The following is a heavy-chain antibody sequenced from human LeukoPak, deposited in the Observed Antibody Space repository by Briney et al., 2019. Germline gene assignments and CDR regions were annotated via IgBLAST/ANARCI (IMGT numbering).Heavy chain of an antibody. Sequence: ASVKVSCKASGYTFTGYYMHWVRQAPGQGLEWMGWINPNSGGTNYAQKFQGRVTMTRDTSISTAYMELSGLRSDETAVYYCAREVTAGTTNAYWGQGTLVTVSS. D-gene: IGHD1-7*01. CDR3: AREVTAGTTNAY. CDR2: INPNSGGT. CDR1: GYTFTGYY. V-gene: IGHV1-2*02. J-gene: IGHJ4*02.